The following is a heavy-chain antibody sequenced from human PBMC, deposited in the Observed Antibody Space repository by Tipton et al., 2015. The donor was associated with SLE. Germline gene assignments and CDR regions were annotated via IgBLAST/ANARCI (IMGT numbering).Heavy chain of an antibody. Sequence: TLSLTCTVSGGSISSYYWSWIWQPPGKGLEWIGYIYYSGSTNYNPSLKSRVTISVDTSKNQFSLKLSSVTAADTAVYYCARHSLWHYFDYWGQGTLVTVSS. V-gene: IGHV4-59*08. CDR3: ARHSLWHYFDY. J-gene: IGHJ4*02. D-gene: IGHD2-21*01. CDR2: IYYSGST. CDR1: GGSISSYY.